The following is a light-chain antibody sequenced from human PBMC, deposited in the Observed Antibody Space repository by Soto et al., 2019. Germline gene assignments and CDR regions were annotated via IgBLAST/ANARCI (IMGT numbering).Light chain of an antibody. CDR3: QQANSFPPT. Sequence: DIQMTQSPSSVSASVGDRVTITCRASQGISSWLAWYQQKPGNAPKLLIYAASNLQSGVPSRFSGSGSERDFTLTISSLLAEDYATYYCQQANSFPPTFGGGTKVEIK. V-gene: IGKV1D-12*01. CDR1: QGISSW. J-gene: IGKJ4*01. CDR2: AAS.